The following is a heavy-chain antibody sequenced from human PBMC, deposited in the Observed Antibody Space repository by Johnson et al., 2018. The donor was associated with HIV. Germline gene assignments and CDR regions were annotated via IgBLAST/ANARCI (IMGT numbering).Heavy chain of an antibody. D-gene: IGHD2-15*01. CDR2: ISYDGSDK. CDR3: TGRDLLRAFDI. Sequence: QVQLVESGGGVVQPGRSLRLSCAASGFTFSSYGMHCVRQAPGKGLEWVAVISYDGSDKDYADSVKGRFTISRDSSKNTLYLQMNSLRAEDAAVYYCTGRDLLRAFDIWGQGTMVTVSS. J-gene: IGHJ3*02. CDR1: GFTFSSYG. V-gene: IGHV3-30*03.